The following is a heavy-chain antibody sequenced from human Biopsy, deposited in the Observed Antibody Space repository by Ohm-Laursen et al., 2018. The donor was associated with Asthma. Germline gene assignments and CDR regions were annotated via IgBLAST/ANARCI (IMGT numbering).Heavy chain of an antibody. Sequence: LVKVSCKTSGYTFNSAGVTWVRQAPGQGLEWMGWISVYNGNTKVAQKLQDRVTMITDTSTSTAYMELRSLRSDDTAVYFCARAVDYSHYYGIDVWGQGTTVTVS. V-gene: IGHV1-18*01. D-gene: IGHD3-10*01. CDR3: ARAVDYSHYYGIDV. CDR2: ISVYNGNT. J-gene: IGHJ6*02. CDR1: GYTFNSAG.